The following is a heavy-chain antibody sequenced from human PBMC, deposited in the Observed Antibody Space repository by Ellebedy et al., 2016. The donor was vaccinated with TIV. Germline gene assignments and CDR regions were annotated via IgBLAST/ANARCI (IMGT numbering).Heavy chain of an antibody. CDR3: ARSPGWYSLDY. D-gene: IGHD2-15*01. J-gene: IGHJ4*02. Sequence: MPSETLSLTCAVSGDSVRNTYWWSWVRQPPGKGLEWIAEIHHSGNINYNPSLKSRVSLSVDESKNQFSLKLHSVAAADTAVYYCARSPGWYSLDYWGQGTLVTVSS. V-gene: IGHV4-4*02. CDR2: IHHSGNI. CDR1: GDSVRNTYW.